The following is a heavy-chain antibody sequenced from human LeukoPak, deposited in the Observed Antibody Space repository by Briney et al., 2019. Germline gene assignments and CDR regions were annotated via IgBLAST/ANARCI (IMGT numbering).Heavy chain of an antibody. J-gene: IGHJ4*02. Sequence: ASVKVSCKASGYTFTSYYIHWVRQAPGQGLKWMGIINPSGGSTSYAQKFQGRVTMTRDTSTSTVYMELSSLRSEDTAVYYCARSRYSSGWYDYWGQGTLVTVSS. CDR2: INPSGGST. CDR1: GYTFTSYY. D-gene: IGHD6-19*01. V-gene: IGHV1-46*01. CDR3: ARSRYSSGWYDY.